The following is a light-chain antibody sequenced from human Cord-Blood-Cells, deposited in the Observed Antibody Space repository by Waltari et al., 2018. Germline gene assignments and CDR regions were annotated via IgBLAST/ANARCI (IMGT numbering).Light chain of an antibody. V-gene: IGKV1-39*01. Sequence: DIEMTQSPSSLSASVGDRVTITCRVRQSISSYLNWYQQKPGKAPKLLIYAASSLQSGVPSRFSGSGSGTDFTLTISSLQPEDFATYYCQQSYSTLYSFGQGTKLEIK. CDR1: QSISSY. CDR2: AAS. J-gene: IGKJ2*03. CDR3: QQSYSTLYS.